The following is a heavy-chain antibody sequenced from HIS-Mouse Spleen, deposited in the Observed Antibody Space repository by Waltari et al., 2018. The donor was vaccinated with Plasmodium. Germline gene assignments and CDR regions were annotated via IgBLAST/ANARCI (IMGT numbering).Heavy chain of an antibody. J-gene: IGHJ4*02. CDR2: INHSGST. D-gene: IGHD2-15*01. V-gene: IGHV4-34*01. Sequence: QVQLQQWGAGLLKPSEARSITCAVYGGPFSGHYWCWIRQPPGKGLEWIGEINHSGSTNYNPSLKSQVTISVDTSKNQFSLKLSSVTAADTAVYYCARLVVVASKDSYWGQGTLVTVSS. CDR1: GGPFSGHY. CDR3: ARLVVVASKDSY.